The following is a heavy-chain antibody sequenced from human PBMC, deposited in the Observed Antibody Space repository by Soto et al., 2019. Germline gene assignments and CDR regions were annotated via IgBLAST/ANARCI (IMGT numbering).Heavy chain of an antibody. J-gene: IGHJ4*02. Sequence: SQTLSLTCAISGDSVSSNSAAWNWVRQSPSRGLEWLGRTYYRSKWYNDYAVSVRGRITISPDTSKNQFSLQMSSVTPEDTAVYYCANMDDSWGQGTPVTVYS. D-gene: IGHD3-3*01. CDR2: TYYRSKWYN. CDR1: GDSVSSNSAA. V-gene: IGHV6-1*01. CDR3: ANMDDS.